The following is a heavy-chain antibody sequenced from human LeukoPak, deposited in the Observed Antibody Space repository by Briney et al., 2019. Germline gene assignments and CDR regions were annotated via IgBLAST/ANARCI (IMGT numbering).Heavy chain of an antibody. CDR1: GGSISCYY. V-gene: IGHV4-59*01. J-gene: IGHJ6*02. Sequence: SETLSLTCTVSGGSISCYYWGWIRQPPGKGMELIGFIYYSGSTNYNPSLKSRVTISVDTSKNQFSLKLSSVTAADTAVYYCARLYHCSSTSCSNPYGMDVWGQGTTVTVSS. CDR3: ARLYHCSSTSCSNPYGMDV. CDR2: IYYSGST. D-gene: IGHD2-2*01.